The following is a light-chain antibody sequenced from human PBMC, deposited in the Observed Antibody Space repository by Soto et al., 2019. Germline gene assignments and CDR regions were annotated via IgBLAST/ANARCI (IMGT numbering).Light chain of an antibody. CDR3: QQYGDSTGT. J-gene: IGKJ1*01. V-gene: IGKV3-20*01. Sequence: EVVLTQSPDTLSLSPGERATPSCRASQSVYSNYLAWYQQKPGQAPRLLIYETSIRATGIPDNFSGSGSGTDFTLTISRLEPEDFAVYYCQQYGDSTGTFGRGTKVDIK. CDR1: QSVYSNY. CDR2: ETS.